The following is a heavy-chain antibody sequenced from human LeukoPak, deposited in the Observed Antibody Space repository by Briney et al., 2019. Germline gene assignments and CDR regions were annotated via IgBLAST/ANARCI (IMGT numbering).Heavy chain of an antibody. CDR3: ARMFNSDWSPLDN. D-gene: IGHD6-19*01. V-gene: IGHV3-48*02. Sequence: GGSLRLSCVASGFTFSIYSMNWVRQAPGKGLEWISYISGSSSTTYYADSVKARFTISRDNAKKSLYLHMNSLRDEDTAVYYCARMFNSDWSPLDNWGQGTLVTVSP. J-gene: IGHJ4*02. CDR2: ISGSSSTT. CDR1: GFTFSIYS.